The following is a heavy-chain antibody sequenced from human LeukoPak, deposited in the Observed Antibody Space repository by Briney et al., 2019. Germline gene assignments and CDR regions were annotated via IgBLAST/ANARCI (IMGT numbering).Heavy chain of an antibody. V-gene: IGHV3-7*01. D-gene: IGHD3-22*01. CDR2: IKEDGSAK. CDR1: GFTFSRYW. Sequence: PGGSLRLSCAASGFTFSRYWMSWVRQAPGKWLEWVANIKEDGSAKYYVDSVKGRFTISRDNAKNSVYLQMNSLRAEDTAVYYCATSYDSSGCEWGQGTLVTVSS. CDR3: ATSYDSSGCE. J-gene: IGHJ4*02.